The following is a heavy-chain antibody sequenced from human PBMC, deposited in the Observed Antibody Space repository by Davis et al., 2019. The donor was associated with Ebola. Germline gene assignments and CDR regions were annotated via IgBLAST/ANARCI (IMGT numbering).Heavy chain of an antibody. V-gene: IGHV4-34*01. CDR1: GGSFSGYY. CDR2: IYHLGTT. Sequence: SETLSLTCAVYGGSFSGYYWSWIRQPPGKGLEWIGEIYHLGTTKYNPSLKSRVIVSMDKSANQLSLKVRSVTAADTAIYYCARGPPGAYFDYWGQGILVTVSS. J-gene: IGHJ4*02. CDR3: ARGPPGAYFDY. D-gene: IGHD4/OR15-4a*01.